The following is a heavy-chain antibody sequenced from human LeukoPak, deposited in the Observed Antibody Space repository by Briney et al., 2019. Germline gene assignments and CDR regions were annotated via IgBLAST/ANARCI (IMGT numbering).Heavy chain of an antibody. J-gene: IGHJ4*02. Sequence: GASVKVSCKASGYTFTNYGISWVRQAPGQGLEWMGWISAYDGNTNYAQKLQGRVTMTTDTSTSTAYMELWSLRSDDTAVYYCARASSRQQLAHYWGQGTLVTVSS. CDR1: GYTFTNYG. CDR3: ARASSRQQLAHY. CDR2: ISAYDGNT. V-gene: IGHV1-18*01. D-gene: IGHD6-13*01.